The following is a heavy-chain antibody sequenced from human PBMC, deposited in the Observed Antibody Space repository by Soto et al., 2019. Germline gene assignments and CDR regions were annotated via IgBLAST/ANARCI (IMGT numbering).Heavy chain of an antibody. CDR3: AKELRETGGYYFEC. CDR1: GFSFSKYG. Sequence: QVQLVESGGGVVQPGRSLRLSCAASGFSFSKYGMHWVRQAPGKGLEWVAEMSDDGSQKYYGDSVKGRFTISRDNSKNTLYLLMDSLRPEDTAMYYCAKELRETGGYYFECWGQGTLVTVSS. J-gene: IGHJ4*02. D-gene: IGHD3-16*01. V-gene: IGHV3-30*18. CDR2: MSDDGSQK.